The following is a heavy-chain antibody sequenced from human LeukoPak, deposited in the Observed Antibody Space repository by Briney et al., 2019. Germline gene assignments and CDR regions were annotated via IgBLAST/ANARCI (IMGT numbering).Heavy chain of an antibody. CDR2: ISSSSSYI. CDR3: ARDKVAATTEYYYYGMDV. J-gene: IGHJ6*04. D-gene: IGHD2-15*01. V-gene: IGHV3-21*01. Sequence: GGSLRLSCAASGFTFSSYSMNWVRQAPGKGLEWVSSISSSSSYIYYADSVKGRFTISRDNAKNSLYLQMNSLRAEDKAVYYCARDKVAATTEYYYYGMDVWGKGTTVTVSS. CDR1: GFTFSSYS.